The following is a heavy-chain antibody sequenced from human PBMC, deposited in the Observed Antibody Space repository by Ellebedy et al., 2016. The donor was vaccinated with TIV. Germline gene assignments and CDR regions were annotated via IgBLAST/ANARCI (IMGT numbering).Heavy chain of an antibody. D-gene: IGHD3-10*02. CDR2: IESDGSVI. CDR1: GFNFKDNT. Sequence: GESLKISXAASGFNFKDNTMHWVRQAPGKGLVWVSRIESDGSVIDYADSVKGRFTISRDTSRNTLFLQMNSLTVGDTAVYYCAKDVFRWALDSWGQGTLVTVSS. CDR3: AKDVFRWALDS. V-gene: IGHV3-74*01. J-gene: IGHJ4*02.